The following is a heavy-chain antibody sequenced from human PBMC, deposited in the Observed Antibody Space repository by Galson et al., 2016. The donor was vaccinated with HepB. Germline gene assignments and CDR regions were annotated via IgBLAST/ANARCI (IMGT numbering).Heavy chain of an antibody. CDR1: GFTFTNYA. V-gene: IGHV3-23*01. Sequence: SLRLSCAASGFTFTNYAMSWVRQAPGKGLEWVSGITGSDGSTRYADSVKGRFIISRDNSKNTLYLQMDRLRAEDTAVYYCAKGSNGWTKFIDFWGQGTLVTVSS. D-gene: IGHD6-19*01. CDR3: AKGSNGWTKFIDF. J-gene: IGHJ4*02. CDR2: ITGSDGST.